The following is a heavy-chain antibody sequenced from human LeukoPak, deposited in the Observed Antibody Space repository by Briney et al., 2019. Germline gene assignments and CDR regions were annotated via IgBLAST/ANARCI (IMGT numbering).Heavy chain of an antibody. CDR1: GASISSTAHY. CDR3: ARAPGYCSGTSCYFRFDP. J-gene: IGHJ5*02. Sequence: SETLSLTCTVSGASISSTAHYWAWIRQSPGKGLEWIASIYHSGSSYYNPSLKSRVTISLDTSKRHYSLNLSSVTASDTANYYCARAPGYCSGTSCYFRFDPWGQGTLVTVSS. D-gene: IGHD2-2*03. CDR2: IYHSGSS. V-gene: IGHV4-39*07.